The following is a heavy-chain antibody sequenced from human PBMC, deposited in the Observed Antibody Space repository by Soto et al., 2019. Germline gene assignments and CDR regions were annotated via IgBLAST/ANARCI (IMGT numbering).Heavy chain of an antibody. V-gene: IGHV3-33*01. CDR3: ASALGRYGEYIGYFDN. D-gene: IGHD4-17*01. Sequence: QLQLVESGGGVVQPGKSLRLSCSASEFTFSMYGFHWVRQAPGKALEWVGFIWQNGTTQYYADSVKGRFTISRDNRKNTLYLQMNSLRAEDTAVYYCASALGRYGEYIGYFDNWGQGTLVTVSS. J-gene: IGHJ4*02. CDR1: EFTFSMYG. CDR2: IWQNGTTQ.